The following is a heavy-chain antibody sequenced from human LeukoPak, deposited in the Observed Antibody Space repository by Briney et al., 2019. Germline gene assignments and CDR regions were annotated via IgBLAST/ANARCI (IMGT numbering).Heavy chain of an antibody. D-gene: IGHD3-10*01. CDR2: ISAYNGNT. CDR3: ARDSRWFGETDWFDP. CDR1: GYTFTSYG. J-gene: IGHJ5*02. V-gene: IGHV1-18*01. Sequence: ASVKVSCKASGYTFTSYGISWVRQAPGQGLEWMGWISAYNGNTNYAQKLQGRVTMTTDTSTSTAYMELRSLRSDDTAVYYCARDSRWFGETDWFDPWGQGTLVTVSS.